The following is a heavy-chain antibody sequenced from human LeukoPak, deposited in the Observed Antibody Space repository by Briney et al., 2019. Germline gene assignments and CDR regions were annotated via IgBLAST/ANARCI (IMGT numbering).Heavy chain of an antibody. CDR2: IHYSGST. CDR1: GGSISSSSYY. CDR3: ARDQTGINSGYYAFDI. V-gene: IGHV4-39*07. Sequence: SETLSLTCTASGGSISSSSYYWGWIRQPPGKGLEWIGSIHYSGSTYYNPSLKSRVTISVDTSKNQFSLKLSSVTAADTAVYYCARDQTGINSGYYAFDIWGQGTMVTVSS. J-gene: IGHJ3*02. D-gene: IGHD3-22*01.